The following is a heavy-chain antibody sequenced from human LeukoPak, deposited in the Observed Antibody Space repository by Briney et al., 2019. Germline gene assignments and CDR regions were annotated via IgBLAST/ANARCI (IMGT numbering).Heavy chain of an antibody. CDR2: IYYSGST. J-gene: IGHJ5*02. Sequence: SETLSLTCTVSGGSISSYYWSWIRQPPGKGLEWIGYIYYSGSTNYNPSLKSRVTISVDTSKNQFSLKLSSVTAADTAVYYCARGGTRGNSKWFDPWGQGTLVTVSS. CDR3: ARGGTRGNSKWFDP. D-gene: IGHD4-23*01. V-gene: IGHV4-59*12. CDR1: GGSISSYY.